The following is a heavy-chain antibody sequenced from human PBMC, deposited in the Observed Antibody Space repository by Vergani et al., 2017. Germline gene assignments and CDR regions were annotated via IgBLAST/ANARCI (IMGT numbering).Heavy chain of an antibody. J-gene: IGHJ2*01. Sequence: QVQLQQWGAGLLKPSETLSLTCTVSGGSISTYYWSWIRQPAGKGLEWIGRIYTSGSTNYNPSLKSRVTMSVDTSKNQFSLKLSSVTAADTAVYYCARGGSVGGAARPRYFDLWGRGTLVTVSS. CDR2: IYTSGST. CDR1: GGSISTYY. D-gene: IGHD6-6*01. V-gene: IGHV4-59*10. CDR3: ARGGSVGGAARPRYFDL.